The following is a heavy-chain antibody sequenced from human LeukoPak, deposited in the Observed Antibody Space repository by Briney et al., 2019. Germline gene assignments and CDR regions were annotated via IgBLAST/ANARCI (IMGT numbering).Heavy chain of an antibody. CDR3: ARDWGIYYYDSSGYYAYHFDY. D-gene: IGHD3-22*01. J-gene: IGHJ4*02. CDR2: INWNGGST. V-gene: IGHV3-20*04. CDR1: GFTFDDYG. Sequence: GGSLRLSCAASGFTFDDYGMSWVRQAPGKGLEWVSGINWNGGSTGYADSVKGRFTISRDNAKNSLYLQMNSLRAEDTALYYCARDWGIYYYDSSGYYAYHFDYWGQGTLVTVSS.